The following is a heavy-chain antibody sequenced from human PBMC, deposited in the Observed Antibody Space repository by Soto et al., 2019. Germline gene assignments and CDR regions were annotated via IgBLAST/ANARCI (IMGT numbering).Heavy chain of an antibody. CDR2: INPNGGST. D-gene: IGHD3-10*01. CDR1: ADTFTSYY. J-gene: IGHJ4*02. CDR3: ARHYPFGSGSFSPYYFDS. Sequence: ASVKVSCKAPADTFTSYYIHWVRQAPGHGLEWMGIINPNGGSTRFAQTFQGRITMTTDTSTSTVYMELRSLRSEDTAVYYCARHYPFGSGSFSPYYFDSWGRGTLVTVSS. V-gene: IGHV1-46*01.